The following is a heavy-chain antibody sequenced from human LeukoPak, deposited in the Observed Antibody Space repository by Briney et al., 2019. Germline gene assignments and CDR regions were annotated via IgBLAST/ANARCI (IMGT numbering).Heavy chain of an antibody. CDR2: INPNSGGT. Sequence: ASVKVSCKASRYTFTGYYMHWVRQAPGQGLEWMGWINPNSGGTNYAQKFQGRVTMTRDTSISAAYMELSRLRSDDTAVYYCASQDVGAAAGSVDYWGQGTLVTVSS. V-gene: IGHV1-2*02. CDR3: ASQDVGAAAGSVDY. J-gene: IGHJ4*02. D-gene: IGHD6-13*01. CDR1: RYTFTGYY.